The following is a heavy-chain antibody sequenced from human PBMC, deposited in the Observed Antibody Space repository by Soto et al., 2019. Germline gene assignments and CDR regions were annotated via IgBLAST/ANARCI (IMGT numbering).Heavy chain of an antibody. CDR2: IYYSACT. CDR1: GGSISSYY. Sequence: SETLSLSCTVSGGSISSYYWSWIRQPPGKGREWTGYIYYSACTNYNPSLKRRVTISVDTCKNQFSLKLSSVTAADTAVYYCARGPAEDTAMGYYFDYWGQGSLVTVSS. D-gene: IGHD5-18*01. CDR3: ARGPAEDTAMGYYFDY. V-gene: IGHV4-59*01. J-gene: IGHJ4*02.